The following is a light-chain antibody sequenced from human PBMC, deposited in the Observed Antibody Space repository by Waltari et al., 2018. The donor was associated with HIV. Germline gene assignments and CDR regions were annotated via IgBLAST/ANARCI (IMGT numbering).Light chain of an antibody. CDR3: CSYAGSSTHV. CDR1: SSDVGSYNL. V-gene: IGLV2-23*02. Sequence: QSALTQPASVSGSPGQSITISCTGTSSDVGSYNLVSWYQQHPGKAPKPMIYEVSKRPSGVSNRFSGSKSGNTASLTISGFQAEDEADYYCCSYAGSSTHVFGSGTKVTVL. CDR2: EVS. J-gene: IGLJ1*01.